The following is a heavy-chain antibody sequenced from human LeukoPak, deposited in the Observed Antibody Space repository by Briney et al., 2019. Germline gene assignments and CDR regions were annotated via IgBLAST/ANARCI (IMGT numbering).Heavy chain of an antibody. CDR2: ISGSGGST. CDR1: GFTFSSYA. V-gene: IGHV3-23*01. D-gene: IGHD3-22*01. J-gene: IGHJ4*02. CDR3: ARVSGDVGNYYDSSGYERIIDY. Sequence: SGGSLRLSRAASGFTFSSYAMSWVRQAPGKGLEWVSAISGSGGSTYYADSVKGRFTISRDNAKNSLYLQMNSLRAEDTAVYYCARVSGDVGNYYDSSGYERIIDYWGQGTLVTVSS.